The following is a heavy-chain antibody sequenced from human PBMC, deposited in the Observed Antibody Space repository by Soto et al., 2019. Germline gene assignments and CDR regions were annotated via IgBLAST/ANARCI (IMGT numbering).Heavy chain of an antibody. CDR1: GFTFSSYA. CDR2: ISGSGGST. J-gene: IGHJ6*02. CDR3: AKDSGGHLYYYYGMDV. V-gene: IGHV3-23*01. Sequence: PGGSLRLSCAASGFTFSSYAMSWVRQAPGKGLEWVSAISGSGGSTYYADSVKGRFTISRDNSKNTLYLQMNSLRAEDTAVYYCAKDSGGHLYYYYGMDVWGQGTTVTVSS. D-gene: IGHD3-10*01.